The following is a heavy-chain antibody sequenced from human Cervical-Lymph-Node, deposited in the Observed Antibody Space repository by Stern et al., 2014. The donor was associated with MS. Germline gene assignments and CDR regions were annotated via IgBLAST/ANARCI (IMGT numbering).Heavy chain of an antibody. CDR2: LWYEENKT. CDR1: GFTFSYYG. J-gene: IGHJ6*02. D-gene: IGHD4-17*01. Sequence: VQLVESGGGVVQPGRSLRLACATSGFTFSYYGMAWGPQASGQGLGWGALLWYEENKTYYTDSVKGRFTISRDTSKNTLYLQMDNLRAEDTAVYYCARDSRDYLNYYGLDVWGQGTTVTVS. CDR3: ARDSRDYLNYYGLDV. V-gene: IGHV3-33*01.